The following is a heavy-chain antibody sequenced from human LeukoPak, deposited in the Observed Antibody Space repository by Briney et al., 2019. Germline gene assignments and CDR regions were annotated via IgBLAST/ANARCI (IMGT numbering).Heavy chain of an antibody. CDR2: ISWNSGSI. CDR1: GFTFDDYA. J-gene: IGHJ3*02. D-gene: IGHD4-17*01. Sequence: GGSLRLSCAASGFTFDDYAMHWVRQAPGKGLEWVSGISWNSGSIGYADSVKGRFTISRDNAKNSLYLQMNSLRAEDTALYYCAKSSYYGFRMGTDLSGAFDIWGQGTMVTVSS. CDR3: AKSSYYGFRMGTDLSGAFDI. V-gene: IGHV3-9*01.